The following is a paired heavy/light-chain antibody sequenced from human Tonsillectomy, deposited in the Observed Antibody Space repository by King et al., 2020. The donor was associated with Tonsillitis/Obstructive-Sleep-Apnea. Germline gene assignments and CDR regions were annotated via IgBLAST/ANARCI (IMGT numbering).Heavy chain of an antibody. V-gene: IGHV1-18*01. CDR1: GYTFTSYG. J-gene: IGHJ5*02. D-gene: IGHD2-15*01. CDR3: ARGYGGGSCYSCWFDP. Sequence: QVQLVQSGAEVKKPGASVKVSCKASGYTFTSYGITWVRQAPGQGLEWMGWISADNGNTNYAQKLQGRVTMTTDTSTNTAYMQLRSLRSDDTAVYYCARGYGGGSCYSCWFDPWGQGTLVTVSS. CDR2: ISADNGNT.
Light chain of an antibody. Sequence: DIVMTQSPDSLAVSLGERATINCKSSQSVLYSSNNKNFLAWYQQKPGQPPKLLIYWASTRESGVPDRFSGSGSGTDFTLTISSLQAEDVAVYYCQQYYSTPQTFGQGTKLEIK. CDR3: QQYYSTPQT. CDR2: WAS. J-gene: IGKJ2*01. CDR1: QSVLYSSNNKNF. V-gene: IGKV4-1*01.